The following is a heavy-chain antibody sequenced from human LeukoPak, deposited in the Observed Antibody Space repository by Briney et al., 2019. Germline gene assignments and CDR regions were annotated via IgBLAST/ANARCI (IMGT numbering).Heavy chain of an antibody. J-gene: IGHJ4*02. V-gene: IGHV3-11*01. CDR2: ITNGGSTI. CDR1: GFTFSDYY. Sequence: PGGSLRLSCVASGFTFSDYYMTWIRQAPGKGLDWISYITNGGSTIYYADSVRGRFTISRDNTKNSLYLQMDSLRVEDTAVYYCARVDLSGTTFIDYWGQGTLATVSS. CDR3: ARVDLSGTTFIDY. D-gene: IGHD1-1*01.